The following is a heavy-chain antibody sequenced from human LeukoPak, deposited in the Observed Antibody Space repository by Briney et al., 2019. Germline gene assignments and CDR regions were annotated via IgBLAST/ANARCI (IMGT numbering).Heavy chain of an antibody. J-gene: IGHJ4*02. CDR3: AKGSELLWFGESGYYFDY. Sequence: PGGSLRLSCAASGFTFSSYGMRWVRQAPGKGLEWVTVISYDGSNKYYADSVKGRFTISRDNSKNTLYLQMNSLRAEDTAVYYCAKGSELLWFGESGYYFDYWGQGTLATVSS. CDR2: ISYDGSNK. D-gene: IGHD3-10*01. CDR1: GFTFSSYG. V-gene: IGHV3-30*18.